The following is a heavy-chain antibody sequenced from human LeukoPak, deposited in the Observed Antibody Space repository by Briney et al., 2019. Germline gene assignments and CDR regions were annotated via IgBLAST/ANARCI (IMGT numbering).Heavy chain of an antibody. CDR2: INPNSGGT. J-gene: IGHJ4*02. D-gene: IGHD3-16*01. V-gene: IGHV1-2*02. CDR3: ARDWFMSGFDY. CDR1: GYTFTGYY. Sequence: ASAKVSCKAPGYTFTGYYMHWVRQAPGQGLEWMGWINPNSGGTNYAQKFQGRVTMTRDTSISTAYMELSRLRSDDTAVYYCARDWFMSGFDYWGQGTLVSVSS.